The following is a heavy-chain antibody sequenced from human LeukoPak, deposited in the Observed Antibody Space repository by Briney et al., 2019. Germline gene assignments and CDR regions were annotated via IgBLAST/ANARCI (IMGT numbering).Heavy chain of an antibody. D-gene: IGHD3-10*01. J-gene: IGHJ4*02. Sequence: GGSLRLSCAASGFTVSSNYMTWVRQAPGKGLEWVSVIYSGGSTYYADSVKGRFTVSRDNSKNTLYLQMNSLRAEDTAVYYCARDLRGFGDFWAFDYWGQGTRVTVSS. CDR2: IYSGGST. CDR3: ARDLRGFGDFWAFDY. V-gene: IGHV3-53*01. CDR1: GFTVSSNY.